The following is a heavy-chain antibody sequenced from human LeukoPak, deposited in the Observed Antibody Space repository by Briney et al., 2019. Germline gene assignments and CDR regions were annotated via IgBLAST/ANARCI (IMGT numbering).Heavy chain of an antibody. V-gene: IGHV1-69*13. CDR2: IIPIFGTA. D-gene: IGHD1-26*01. CDR1: GGTFSSYA. Sequence: ASVKVSCKASGGTFSSYAISGVRQAPGQGLEWMGGIIPIFGTANYAQKFQGRVTITADESTSTAYMELSSLRSEDTAVYYCAREGASDDAFDIWGQGTMVTVSS. J-gene: IGHJ3*02. CDR3: AREGASDDAFDI.